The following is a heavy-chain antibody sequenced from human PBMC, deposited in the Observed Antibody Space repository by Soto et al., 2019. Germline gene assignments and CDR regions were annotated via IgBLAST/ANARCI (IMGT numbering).Heavy chain of an antibody. CDR1: GVAFNKFG. CDR3: AKGGEVGGVLGDH. Sequence: QVQRVESGGGVVQPGTSLRLSCEASGVAFNKFGMHWVRQAPGKGLEWVAFISYDGSYEYYADSVQGRLTITRDNSMNTLNMQLNSLRREDTAVYYCAKGGEVGGVLGDHWGQGTLVTVSS. V-gene: IGHV3-30*18. D-gene: IGHD1-26*01. J-gene: IGHJ4*02. CDR2: ISYDGSYE.